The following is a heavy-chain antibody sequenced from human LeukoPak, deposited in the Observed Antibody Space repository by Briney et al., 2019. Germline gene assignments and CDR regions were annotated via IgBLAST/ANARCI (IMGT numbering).Heavy chain of an antibody. CDR3: ARRGAGTRNAFDV. V-gene: IGHV1-2*02. D-gene: IGHD2-8*01. CDR1: GYTFTGYY. Sequence: ASVMVSCKASGYTFTGYYVHWVRQAPGQGLEWMGWIHPNSGGTKYAQKFQGRVTMTRDTSISTAYMEVSRLTSDDTAVYYCARRGAGTRNAFDVWGQGTLVTVSS. CDR2: IHPNSGGT. J-gene: IGHJ3*01.